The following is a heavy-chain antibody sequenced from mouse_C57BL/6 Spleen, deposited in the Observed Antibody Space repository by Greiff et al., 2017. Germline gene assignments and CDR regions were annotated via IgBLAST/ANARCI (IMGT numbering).Heavy chain of an antibody. Sequence: VQLQQSGAELVKPGASVKLSCTASGFNIKDYYMHWVKQRTEQGLEWIGRIDPEDGETTYAPKFQGKATLPADTSSNTAYLQLSSLTTKDTAVYYCARSPVIRMDYGDEGTSVTVSS. J-gene: IGHJ4*01. CDR1: GFNIKDYY. D-gene: IGHD1-1*01. CDR2: IDPEDGET. CDR3: ARSPVIRMDY. V-gene: IGHV14-2*01.